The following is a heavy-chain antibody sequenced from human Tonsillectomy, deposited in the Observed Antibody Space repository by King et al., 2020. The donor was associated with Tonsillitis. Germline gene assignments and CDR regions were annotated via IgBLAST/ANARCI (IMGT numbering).Heavy chain of an antibody. CDR2: ISWNSGSI. CDR1: GFTFDDYA. Sequence: VQLVESGGGLVQPGRSLRLSCAASGFTFDDYAMHWVRQAPGKGLEWVSGISWNSGSIGYADSVKGRFTISRDNAKNSLYLQMNSLRTDDTAFYYCANGIEVHGTWFDYWGQGTLVTVSS. V-gene: IGHV3-9*01. CDR3: ANGIEVHGTWFDY. D-gene: IGHD6-19*01. J-gene: IGHJ4*02.